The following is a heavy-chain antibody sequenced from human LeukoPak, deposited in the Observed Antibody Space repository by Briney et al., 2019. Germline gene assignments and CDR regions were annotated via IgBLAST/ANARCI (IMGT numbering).Heavy chain of an antibody. J-gene: IGHJ4*02. Sequence: GASVKVSCKASGGTFSSYAISWVRQAPGQGLEWMGRIIPIFGIANYAQKFQGRVTITADKSTSTAYMELSSLRSEDTAVYYCARLPPPNSSGWLDYWGQGTLVTVSS. CDR1: GGTFSSYA. V-gene: IGHV1-69*04. D-gene: IGHD6-19*01. CDR2: IIPIFGIA. CDR3: ARLPPPNSSGWLDY.